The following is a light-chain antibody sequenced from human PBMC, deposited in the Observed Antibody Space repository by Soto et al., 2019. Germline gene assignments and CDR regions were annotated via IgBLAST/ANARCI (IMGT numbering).Light chain of an antibody. V-gene: IGLV2-14*03. CDR1: NSDVGAYNY. CDR3: SSYTTYITHV. J-gene: IGLJ1*01. Sequence: QSALIQPASVSGSPGQSITISCTGTNSDVGAYNYVSWYQQHPGKAPKLMIYDVSHRPSGVSDRFSGSKSGNTASLTISGLQAEDEADYYCSSYTTYITHVFGTGTKVTVL. CDR2: DVS.